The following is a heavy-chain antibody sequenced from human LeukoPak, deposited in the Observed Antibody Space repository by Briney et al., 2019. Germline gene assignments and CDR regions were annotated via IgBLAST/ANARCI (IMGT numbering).Heavy chain of an antibody. CDR1: GGTFSSYA. J-gene: IGHJ4*02. CDR2: IIPIFGTA. V-gene: IGHV1-69*06. D-gene: IGHD6-6*01. Sequence: SVKVSCKASGGTFSSYAISWVRQAPGQGLEWMGGIIPIFGTANYAQKFQGRVTITADKSTSTAYMELSSLRSEDTAVYYCARGVVREYSSSSPIYYFDYWGQGTLVTVSS. CDR3: ARGVVREYSSSSPIYYFDY.